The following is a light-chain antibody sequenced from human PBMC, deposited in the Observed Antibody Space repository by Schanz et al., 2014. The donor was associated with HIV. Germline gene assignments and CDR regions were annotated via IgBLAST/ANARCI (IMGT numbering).Light chain of an antibody. J-gene: IGKJ2*01. V-gene: IGKV3D-15*01. CDR2: GAS. Sequence: EIVLTQSPGTLSLSPGERATLSCRASQSVSSSYLAWYQQKPGQPPRLLIYGASTRATGIPARFSGSGSGTEFTLTISSLQSEDFAVYYCQQYNNWPPLFGQGTKLEIK. CDR3: QQYNNWPPL. CDR1: QSVSSSY.